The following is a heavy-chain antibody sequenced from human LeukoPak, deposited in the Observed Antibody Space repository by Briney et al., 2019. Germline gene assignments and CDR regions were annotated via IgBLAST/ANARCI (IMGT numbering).Heavy chain of an antibody. CDR2: ISYDGSNK. CDR3: AREDYYDSSGAFWALDP. CDR1: GFTFSSYA. V-gene: IGHV3-30*04. J-gene: IGHJ5*02. D-gene: IGHD3-22*01. Sequence: PGGSLRLSCAASGFTFSSYAMHWVRQAPGKGLEWVAVISYDGSNKYYADSVKGRFTISRDNSKNTLYLQMNSLRAEDTAVYYCAREDYYDSSGAFWALDPWGQGTLVTVYS.